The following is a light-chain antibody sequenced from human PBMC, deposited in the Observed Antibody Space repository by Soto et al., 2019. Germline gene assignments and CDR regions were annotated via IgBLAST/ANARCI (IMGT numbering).Light chain of an antibody. Sequence: QPVLTQSPSASASLGASVKLTCTLSNGDSSYAIAWHQQQPEKGPRYLMKVNSDGSHTKGDGIPDRFSGSSSGAERYLTISSLQSEDEADYYCQTWGTGPWVFGGGTKPTVL. CDR1: NGDSSYA. CDR3: QTWGTGPWV. V-gene: IGLV4-69*01. CDR2: VNSDGSH. J-gene: IGLJ3*02.